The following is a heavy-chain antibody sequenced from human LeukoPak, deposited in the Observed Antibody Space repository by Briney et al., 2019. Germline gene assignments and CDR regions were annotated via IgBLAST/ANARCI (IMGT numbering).Heavy chain of an antibody. J-gene: IGHJ4*02. V-gene: IGHV3-21*01. Sequence: GGSLRLPCAASGFTFSSYSMNWVRQAPGKGLEWVSSISSSSSYIYYADSVKGRFTISRDNAKNSLYLQMNSLRAEDTAVYYCARGRTVVTPYVDYWGQGTQVTVSS. CDR2: ISSSSSYI. D-gene: IGHD4-23*01. CDR1: GFTFSSYS. CDR3: ARGRTVVTPYVDY.